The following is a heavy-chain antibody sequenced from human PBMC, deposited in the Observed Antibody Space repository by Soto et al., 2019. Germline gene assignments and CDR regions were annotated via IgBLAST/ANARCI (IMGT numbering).Heavy chain of an antibody. V-gene: IGHV3-30*18. CDR3: AKEGGYCSGGSCYSPYYGMDV. D-gene: IGHD2-15*01. J-gene: IGHJ6*02. CDR1: GFTFSSYG. CDR2: ISYDGSNK. Sequence: QVQLVESGGGVVQPGRSLRLSCAASGFTFSSYGMHWVRQAPGKGLEWVAVISYDGSNKYYADSVKGRFTISRDNSKNTVYLQMNSLRAEDTAVYYCAKEGGYCSGGSCYSPYYGMDVWGQGTTVTVSS.